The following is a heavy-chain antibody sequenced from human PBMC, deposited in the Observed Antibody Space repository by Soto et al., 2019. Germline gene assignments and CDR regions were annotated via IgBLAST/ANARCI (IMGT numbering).Heavy chain of an antibody. J-gene: IGHJ3*02. D-gene: IGHD3-22*01. CDR2: IYYSGST. CDR3: ARGYYDDSLAFDI. Sequence: SETLSLTCTVSGGSISSSSYYWGWIRQPPGKGLEWIGSIYYSGSTYYNPSLKSRVTISVDTSKNQFSLKLSSVTAADTAVYYCARGYYDDSLAFDIWGQGTMVTVSS. V-gene: IGHV4-39*01. CDR1: GGSISSSSYY.